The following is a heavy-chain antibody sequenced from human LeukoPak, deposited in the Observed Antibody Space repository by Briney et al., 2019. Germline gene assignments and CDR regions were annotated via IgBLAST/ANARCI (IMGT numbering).Heavy chain of an antibody. J-gene: IGHJ4*02. CDR3: ARDGAYTYGYAYYFEY. CDR2: IYRAGNT. CDR1: GFSVTSDY. D-gene: IGHD5-18*01. V-gene: IGHV3-66*01. Sequence: GGSLRLPCAASGFSVTSDYMSWVRQAPGKGLEWVSVIYRAGNTFYADSVKGRFTISRDNSKNTLYLQMDSLRAEDTAIYYCARDGAYTYGYAYYFEYWGQGTLVTVSS.